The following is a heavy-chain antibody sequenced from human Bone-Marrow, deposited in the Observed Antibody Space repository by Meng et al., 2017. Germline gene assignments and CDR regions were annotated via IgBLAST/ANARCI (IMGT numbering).Heavy chain of an antibody. CDR2: INYRGST. CDR1: GGSFSGYY. CDR3: ARGPTTMAHEFDY. V-gene: IGHV4-34*01. D-gene: IGHD4-11*01. J-gene: IGHJ4*02. Sequence: QVAPQQSGAGWLKASVALDLTCAVYGGSFSGYYLSWIRQPPGKGLEWIGEINYRGSTNYNPSRKSRATISVETSQNNLSLKVWSVTGPDSALYYCARGPTTMAHEFDYSGQGTLVTVSS.